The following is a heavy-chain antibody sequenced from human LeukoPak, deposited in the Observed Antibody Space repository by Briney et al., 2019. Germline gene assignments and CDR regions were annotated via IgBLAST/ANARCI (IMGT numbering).Heavy chain of an antibody. Sequence: SSETLSLTCAVYGGSFSGYYWSWIRQPPGKGLEWIGEINHSGSTNYNPSLKSRVTISVDTSKNQFSLKLSSVTAADTAVYYCARDRKNIVVVPAANGSYYGMDVWGQGTTVTVSS. CDR3: ARDRKNIVVVPAANGSYYGMDV. D-gene: IGHD2-2*01. CDR1: GGSFSGYY. CDR2: INHSGST. J-gene: IGHJ6*02. V-gene: IGHV4-34*01.